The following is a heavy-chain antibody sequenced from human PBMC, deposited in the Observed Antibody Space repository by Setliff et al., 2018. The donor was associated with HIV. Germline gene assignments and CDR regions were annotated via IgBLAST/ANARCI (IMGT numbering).Heavy chain of an antibody. Sequence: SETLSLTCTVSGASISPYYWSWIRQPPGKGLEWIGYIYFSGSTNYNPSLKSRLTISVDTSKNQFSLKLSSVTAADTAVYYCARVGDLGSTYYFDYWGQGTLVTVSS. CDR3: ARVGDLGSTYYFDY. V-gene: IGHV4-59*01. D-gene: IGHD1-26*01. CDR2: IYFSGST. CDR1: GASISPYY. J-gene: IGHJ4*02.